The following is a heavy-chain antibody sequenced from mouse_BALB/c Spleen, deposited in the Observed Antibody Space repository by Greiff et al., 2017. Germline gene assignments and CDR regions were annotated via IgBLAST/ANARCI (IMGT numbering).Heavy chain of an antibody. CDR3: ARHYDDAWAY. CDR1: GFTFSSYA. V-gene: IGHV5-9-3*01. Sequence: EVQLVESGGGLVKPGGSLKLSCAASGFTFSSYAMSWVRQTPEKRLEWVATISSGGSYTYYPDSVKGRFTISRDNAKNTLYLQMSSLRSEDTAMYYCARHYDDAWAYWGQGTLVTVAA. CDR2: ISSGGSYT. J-gene: IGHJ3*01. D-gene: IGHD2-12*01.